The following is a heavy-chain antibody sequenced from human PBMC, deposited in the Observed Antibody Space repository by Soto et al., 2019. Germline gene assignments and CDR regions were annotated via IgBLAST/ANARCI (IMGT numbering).Heavy chain of an antibody. Sequence: EVQLLESGGGLVQPGGSLRLSCAASGFTFSSYAMIWVRQAPGKGLEWVSSISTSGGSTYYADSVKGRFTISRDNSNHTLYLQMNSLTAEDTAVYYCSLSDRYYGMDVWGLGTTVTVSS. CDR3: SLSDRYYGMDV. CDR2: ISTSGGST. J-gene: IGHJ6*02. V-gene: IGHV3-23*01. CDR1: GFTFSSYA.